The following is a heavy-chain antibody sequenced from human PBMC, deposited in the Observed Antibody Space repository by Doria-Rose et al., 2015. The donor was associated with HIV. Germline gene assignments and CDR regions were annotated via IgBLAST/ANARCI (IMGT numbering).Heavy chain of an antibody. CDR1: GVSLSSPGMG. CDR2: NVSDDDR. Sequence: QITLKESGPVLVKPTETLTLTCTVSGVSLSSPGMGVSWIRQPPGKALEWLSNNVSDDDRSYTTSLKSRITISRGTSKSQVVLTMTDMDPVDTATYYCARIKSSRWYHKYYFDFWGQGTLVIVSA. CDR3: ARIKSSRWYHKYYFDF. D-gene: IGHD6-13*01. J-gene: IGHJ4*02. V-gene: IGHV2-26*01.